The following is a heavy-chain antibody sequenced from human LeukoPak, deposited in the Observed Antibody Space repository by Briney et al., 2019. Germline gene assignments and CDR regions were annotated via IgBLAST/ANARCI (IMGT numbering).Heavy chain of an antibody. CDR2: VSGSGGST. V-gene: IGHV3-23*01. CDR1: GFTFSDYY. CDR3: AKPRAVGVNAFFDY. Sequence: GGSLRLSCAASGFTFSDYYMSWVRQAPGKGLEWVSSVSGSGGSTYYADSVKGRFTISRDNSKNTLYLQMNSLRAEDTAIYYCAKPRAVGVNAFFDYWGQGTLVTVSS. J-gene: IGHJ4*02.